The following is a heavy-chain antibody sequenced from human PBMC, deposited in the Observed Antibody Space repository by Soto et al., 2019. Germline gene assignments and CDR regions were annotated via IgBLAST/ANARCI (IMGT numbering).Heavy chain of an antibody. CDR2: INPNSGGT. CDR3: ARDGIEYSSSSTFDY. J-gene: IGHJ4*02. V-gene: IGHV1-2*04. D-gene: IGHD6-6*01. CDR1: GYTFTGYY. Sequence: QVQLVQSGAEVKKPGASVKVSCKASGYTFTGYYMHWVRQAPGQGLEWMGWINPNSGGTNYAQKFRGWVTMTRDTSISTAYMELSRLRSDDTAVYYCARDGIEYSSSSTFDYWGQGTLVTVSS.